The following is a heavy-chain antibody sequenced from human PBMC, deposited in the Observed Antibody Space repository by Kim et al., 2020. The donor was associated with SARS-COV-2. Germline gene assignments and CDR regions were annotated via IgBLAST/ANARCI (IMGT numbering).Heavy chain of an antibody. V-gene: IGHV4-59*01. J-gene: IGHJ4*02. CDR3: ARKIRGGELGFDY. Sequence: SNPALKIRVTISVATSKNQCSLNMRSVTAADTAVYYCARKIRGGELGFDYWGQGTLVTVSS. D-gene: IGHD3-10*01.